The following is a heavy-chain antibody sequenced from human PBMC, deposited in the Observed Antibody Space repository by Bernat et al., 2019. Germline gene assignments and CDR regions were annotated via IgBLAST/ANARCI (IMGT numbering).Heavy chain of an antibody. CDR1: RFTFSNAW. CDR2: IKSKTDGGTT. Sequence: EVQLVESGGGLVKPGGSLRLSCAASRFTFSNAWMSWVRQAPGKGLEWVGRIKSKTDGGTTDYAAPVKGRFTISRDDSKNTLYLQMNSLKTEDTAVYYCTTVLPDDYGDDYWGQGTMVTVSS. J-gene: IGHJ4*02. D-gene: IGHD4-17*01. CDR3: TTVLPDDYGDDY. V-gene: IGHV3-15*01.